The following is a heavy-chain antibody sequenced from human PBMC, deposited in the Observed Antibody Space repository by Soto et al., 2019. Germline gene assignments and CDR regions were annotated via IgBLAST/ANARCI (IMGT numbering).Heavy chain of an antibody. CDR3: ARDPGSGSYYGWFDP. Sequence: QVQLQESGPGLVKPSETLSLTCTVSGGSISRYYWNWIRQPPGKGLEWIGYIYYSGSTNYNPSLKTRVPLXXDXSXXHFALELSSVTAADTAVYYCARDPGSGSYYGWFDPWGQGTLVTVSS. V-gene: IGHV4-59*01. CDR1: GGSISRYY. J-gene: IGHJ5*02. D-gene: IGHD3-10*01. CDR2: IYYSGST.